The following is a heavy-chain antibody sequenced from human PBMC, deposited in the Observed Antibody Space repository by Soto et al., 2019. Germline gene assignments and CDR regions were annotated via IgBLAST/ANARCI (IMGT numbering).Heavy chain of an antibody. V-gene: IGHV5-51*01. Sequence: GKSRKISCKGCGDSFRTYCIISVRQKPGEGLEWMGIIYPGDSDTRYSPSFQGQVTISADKSISTAYLQWSSLKASDTAVYYCARGFSGYTSSWPYWGQGTLVPVSS. CDR3: ARGFSGYTSSWPY. CDR2: IYPGDSDT. D-gene: IGHD6-13*01. CDR1: GDSFRTYC. J-gene: IGHJ1*01.